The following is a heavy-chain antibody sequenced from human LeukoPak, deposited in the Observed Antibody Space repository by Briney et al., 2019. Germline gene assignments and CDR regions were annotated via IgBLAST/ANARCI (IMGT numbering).Heavy chain of an antibody. CDR3: ARARIQKSQYSSGSDNWFDP. CDR2: ISYDGRDK. Sequence: GGSLRLSCAASGFTFSSYGMHWVRQAPGKGLEWVAVISYDGRDKYYADSVKGRFTISRDNSKNTLYLQMNNLRTEDTAAYYCARARIQKSQYSSGSDNWFDPWGQGTLVTVSS. CDR1: GFTFSSYG. J-gene: IGHJ5*02. D-gene: IGHD6-19*01. V-gene: IGHV3-30*03.